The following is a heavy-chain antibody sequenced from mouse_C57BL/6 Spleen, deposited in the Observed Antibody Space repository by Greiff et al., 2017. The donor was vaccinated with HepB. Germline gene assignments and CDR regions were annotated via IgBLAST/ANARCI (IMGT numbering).Heavy chain of an antibody. V-gene: IGHV1-15*01. CDR1: GYTFTDYE. CDR3: TRPRYYAMDY. J-gene: IGHJ4*01. Sequence: QVQLQQSGAELVRPGASVTLSCKASGYTFTDYEMHWVKQTPVHGLEWIGAIDPETGGTAYNQKFKGKAILTADKSSSTAYMERRSLTSEDSAVYDCTRPRYYAMDYWGQGTTVTVSS. CDR2: IDPETGGT.